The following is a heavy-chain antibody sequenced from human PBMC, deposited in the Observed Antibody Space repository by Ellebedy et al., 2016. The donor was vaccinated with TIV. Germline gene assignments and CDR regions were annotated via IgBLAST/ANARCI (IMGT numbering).Heavy chain of an antibody. CDR1: GFTFSSYW. J-gene: IGHJ4*02. CDR3: AGDLDV. D-gene: IGHD3-3*01. Sequence: PGGSLRLSCAASGFTFSSYWMSWVRQAPGEGLVWVARINNDGSSTNYADSVKGRFTISRDNAESILYLQMNSLRVEDTAMYYCAGDLDVWGQGILVTVSS. CDR2: INNDGSST. V-gene: IGHV3-74*01.